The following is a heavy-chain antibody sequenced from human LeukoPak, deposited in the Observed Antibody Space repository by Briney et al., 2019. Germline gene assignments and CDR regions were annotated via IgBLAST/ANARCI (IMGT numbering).Heavy chain of an antibody. CDR1: GASISTDY. CDR2: ISYSGST. J-gene: IGHJ4*02. D-gene: IGHD1-14*01. CDR3: ARDTGLDY. Sequence: PSETLSLTCTVSGASISTDYCSWIRHPPGKGLEWIGYISYSGSTNYNPSLKSRGTISVDKSKNQFSLKLSSVTAADTAVYYCARDTGLDYWGQGTLVTVSS. V-gene: IGHV4-59*12.